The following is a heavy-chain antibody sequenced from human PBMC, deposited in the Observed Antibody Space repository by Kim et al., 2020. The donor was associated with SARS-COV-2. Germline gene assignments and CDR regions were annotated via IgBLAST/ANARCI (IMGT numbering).Heavy chain of an antibody. CDR2: IRSKANSYAT. Sequence: GGSLRLSCAGSGLSFSGSTMHWVRQASGKGLEWVCRIRSKANSYATEYAASGKGRFTISRDDSKNTAYLQMNSLKTEDTAVYYSSPHEGGTSGYDYGMDVWGQGTTVTVSS. J-gene: IGHJ6*02. V-gene: IGHV3-73*01. D-gene: IGHD1-26*01. CDR3: SPHEGGTSGYDYGMDV. CDR1: GLSFSGST.